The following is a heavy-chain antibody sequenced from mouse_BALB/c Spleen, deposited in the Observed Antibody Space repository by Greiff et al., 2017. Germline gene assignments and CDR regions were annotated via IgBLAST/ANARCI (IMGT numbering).Heavy chain of an antibody. CDR3: ARGDCGNYDAMDY. CDR1: GFTFSSFG. D-gene: IGHD2-1*01. V-gene: IGHV5-17*02. CDR2: ISSGSSNI. J-gene: IGHJ4*01. Sequence: EVKLVESGGGLVQPGGSRKLSCAASGFTFSSFGMHWVRQAPEKGLEWVAYISSGSSNIYYADTVKGRFTISRDNPKNTLFLQMTSLKSEDTAMYYCARGDCGNYDAMDYWGQGTTVTVSS.